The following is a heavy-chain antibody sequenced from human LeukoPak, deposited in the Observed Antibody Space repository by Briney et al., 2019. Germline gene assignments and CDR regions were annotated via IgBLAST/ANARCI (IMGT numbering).Heavy chain of an antibody. CDR1: GFTFSNYW. V-gene: IGHV3-7*01. Sequence: GGSLRLSCGASGFTFSNYWMSWVRQAPGKGLEGVANIKRDGSEKYYVDSVKGRFTISRDNAKSSLYLQMNSLRAEDTAVYYCARPPNIATAGQDWGQGTLVTVSS. CDR3: ARPPNIATAGQD. J-gene: IGHJ4*02. D-gene: IGHD6-13*01. CDR2: IKRDGSEK.